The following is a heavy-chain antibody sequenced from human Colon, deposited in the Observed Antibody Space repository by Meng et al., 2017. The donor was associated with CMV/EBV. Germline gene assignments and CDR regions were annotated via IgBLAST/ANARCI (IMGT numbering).Heavy chain of an antibody. D-gene: IGHD2/OR15-2a*01. CDR3: ARDPWAPIVGILYGLDV. CDR1: GFTLRSYW. V-gene: IGHV3-53*05. J-gene: IGHJ6*02. CDR2: IYGDNTT. Sequence: GGSLRLSCTASGFTLRSYWMHWVRQAPGKGLEWVSVIYGDNTTHYADSVKDRFTIPRDSSKNIVFLQMNNLRGEDTAVYYCARDPWAPIVGILYGLDVWGQGTTVTVSS.